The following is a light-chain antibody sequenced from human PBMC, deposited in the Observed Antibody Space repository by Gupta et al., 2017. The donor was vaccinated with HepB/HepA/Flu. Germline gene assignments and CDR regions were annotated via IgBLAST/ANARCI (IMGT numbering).Light chain of an antibody. CDR1: QSVSN. Sequence: EIVLTQSPATLSLSPGERVTLSCRASQSVSNLAWYQQKPGQAPRLLIYDASNRGTGIPARFSGSGSGXDFTLTXSSLEPEDFAFYYCQQRSNSWTFGXGTKVEIK. V-gene: IGKV3-11*01. CDR2: DAS. J-gene: IGKJ1*01. CDR3: QQRSNSWT.